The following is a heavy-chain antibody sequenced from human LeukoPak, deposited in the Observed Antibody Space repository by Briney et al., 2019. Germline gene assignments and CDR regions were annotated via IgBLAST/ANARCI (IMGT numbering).Heavy chain of an antibody. J-gene: IGHJ3*02. CDR1: GFTFSSYA. D-gene: IGHD1-26*01. V-gene: IGHV3-64*04. Sequence: PGGSLRLSCSASGFTFSSYAMHWVRQAPGKGLEYVSAISSNGGSTYYADSVKGRFTISRDNSKNTLYLQMNSLRAEDTAVYYCARDKGGSYFAFDIWGQGTMVTVSS. CDR2: ISSNGGST. CDR3: ARDKGGSYFAFDI.